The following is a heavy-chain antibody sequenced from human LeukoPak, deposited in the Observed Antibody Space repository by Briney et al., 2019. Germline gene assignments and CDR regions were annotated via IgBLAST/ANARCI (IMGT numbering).Heavy chain of an antibody. J-gene: IGHJ4*02. Sequence: GRSLRLSCAASGFTFSSYAMHWVRQAPGKGLEWVAVISYDGSNKYYADSAKGRFTISRDNSKNTLYLQMNSLRAEDTAVYYCARDPGYSSGWYYFDYWGQGTLVTVSS. D-gene: IGHD6-19*01. CDR2: ISYDGSNK. CDR1: GFTFSSYA. V-gene: IGHV3-30*04. CDR3: ARDPGYSSGWYYFDY.